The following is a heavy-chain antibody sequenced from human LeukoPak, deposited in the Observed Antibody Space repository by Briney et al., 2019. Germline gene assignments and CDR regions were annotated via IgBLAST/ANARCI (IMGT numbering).Heavy chain of an antibody. J-gene: IGHJ4*02. CDR3: AKNSVAGGSGWYILTPEDY. V-gene: IGHV3-23*01. CDR2: ISSTGGTT. CDR1: GITFSSYG. D-gene: IGHD6-19*01. Sequence: PGGTLRLSCAASGITFSSYGMSWVRQAPGKGLEWVSSISSTGGTTYYADSVKGRFTISRDNSKNTLYLQMNSLRAEDTAVYYCAKNSVAGGSGWYILTPEDYWGQGTLVTVCS.